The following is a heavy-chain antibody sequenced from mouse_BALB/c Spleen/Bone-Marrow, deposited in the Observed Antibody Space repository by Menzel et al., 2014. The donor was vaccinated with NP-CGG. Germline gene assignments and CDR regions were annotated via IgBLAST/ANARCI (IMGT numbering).Heavy chain of an antibody. CDR3: VRSPGDVNY. Sequence: VTLKESGAGLVKPGASVKLSCTGSGFNIKDAYIHWVKQRPEQGLEWIGRIAPANGNTEYDPKFQGKATITADTSSNTAYLQLSSLTSEDTAVYYCVRSPGDVNYWGQGTLVTVSA. V-gene: IGHV14-3*02. CDR1: GFNIKDAY. J-gene: IGHJ3*01. CDR2: IAPANGNT.